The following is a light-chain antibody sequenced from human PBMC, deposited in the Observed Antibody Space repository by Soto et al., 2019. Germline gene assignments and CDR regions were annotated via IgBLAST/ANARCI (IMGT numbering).Light chain of an antibody. CDR1: QSVNSL. CDR2: GAS. J-gene: IGKJ1*01. Sequence: EIVMTQSPATLSVSPGERATLSCRASQSVNSLLAWYHQTPGQAPRLLIYGASTRATGIPARFSGSESGTDFTLTISSLQSEDFAIYYCQQCNDWPWTFGHGTTVEIK. V-gene: IGKV3-15*01. CDR3: QQCNDWPWT.